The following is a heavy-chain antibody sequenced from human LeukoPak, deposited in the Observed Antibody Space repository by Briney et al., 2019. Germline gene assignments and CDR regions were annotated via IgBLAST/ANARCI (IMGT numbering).Heavy chain of an antibody. Sequence: ASVKVSCKASGGTFSIYAISWVRQAPGQGLEWMGRIIPILGIANYAQKFQGRVTITADKSTSTAYMELSSLRSEDTAVYYCARDAPYYYDSSGYTDYWGQGTPVTVS. CDR1: GGTFSIYA. J-gene: IGHJ4*02. CDR2: IIPILGIA. D-gene: IGHD3-22*01. CDR3: ARDAPYYYDSSGYTDY. V-gene: IGHV1-69*04.